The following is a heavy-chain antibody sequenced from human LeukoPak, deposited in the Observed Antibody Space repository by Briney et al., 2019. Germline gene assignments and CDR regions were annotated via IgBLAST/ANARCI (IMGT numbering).Heavy chain of an antibody. J-gene: IGHJ4*02. Sequence: GGSLRLSCAASGFTFSSTSMNWVRQAPGKGLEWVSSISSGSSYIFYADSVKGRFTISRDNAKNSLYLQMNSLRAEDTAVYYCACSIAADPFDYWGQGTLVTVSS. V-gene: IGHV3-21*01. D-gene: IGHD6-25*01. CDR3: ACSIAADPFDY. CDR2: ISSGSSYI. CDR1: GFTFSSTS.